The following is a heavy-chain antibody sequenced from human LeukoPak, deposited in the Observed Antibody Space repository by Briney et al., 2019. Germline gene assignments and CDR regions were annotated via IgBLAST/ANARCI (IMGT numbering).Heavy chain of an antibody. V-gene: IGHV3-53*05. D-gene: IGHD3-10*01. CDR2: IYSGGST. Sequence: GGSLRLSCAASGFIFSSYAMSWVRQAPGEGLEWVSVIYSGGSTHYTDSVKGRFTISRDNSKNSLYLQMNSLRTEDTALYYCAKGKNTGSYLSHVDYWGQGTLVTVSS. J-gene: IGHJ4*02. CDR3: AKGKNTGSYLSHVDY. CDR1: GFIFSSYA.